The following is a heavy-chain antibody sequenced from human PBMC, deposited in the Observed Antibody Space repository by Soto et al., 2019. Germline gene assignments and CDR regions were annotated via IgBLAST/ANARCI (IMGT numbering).Heavy chain of an antibody. V-gene: IGHV5-51*01. CDR1: GYIFTSHW. D-gene: IGHD3-10*01. CDR2: IYPGDSDT. J-gene: IGHJ3*01. CDR3: FRGRKDTLMAYHAYER. Sequence: PGESLKISCKGSGYIFTSHWIGWVRQMPGKGLEWLGIIYPGDSDTRYSPSFQGQVTISADKSITTAYLLWSTLKASDTAMYCCFRGRKDTLMAYHAYERWGQETMVTVS.